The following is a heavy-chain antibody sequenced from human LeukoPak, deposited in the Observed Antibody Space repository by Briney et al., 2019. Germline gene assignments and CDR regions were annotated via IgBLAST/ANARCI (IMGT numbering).Heavy chain of an antibody. CDR3: AKELAYSYAKFDY. CDR1: GFTFSSYA. D-gene: IGHD5-18*01. Sequence: GGSLRLSCAASGFTFSSYAMSWVRQAPGRGREWVSRISGSGSNTYYTDSVKGRFTVSRDNSKNTLYLQMDSLRVEDTAIYSCAKELAYSYAKFDYWGQGTLVTVSS. CDR2: ISGSGSNT. J-gene: IGHJ4*02. V-gene: IGHV3-23*01.